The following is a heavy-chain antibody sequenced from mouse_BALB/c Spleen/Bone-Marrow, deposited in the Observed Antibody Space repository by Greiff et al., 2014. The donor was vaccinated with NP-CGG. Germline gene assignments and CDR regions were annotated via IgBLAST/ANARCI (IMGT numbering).Heavy chain of an antibody. D-gene: IGHD2-10*01. V-gene: IGHV14-1*02. CDR3: APYYGNYGFAY. CDR2: IDPENGYT. CDR1: GFNIKDYY. J-gene: IGHJ3*01. Sequence: EVKLVESGAELVRPGALVKLSCKGSGFNIKDYYMHWVKQRPEQGLEWIGWIDPENGYTIFDPKFQGKASITADTSSNTAYLQFSSLTSEDTAVYYCAPYYGNYGFAYWGQGTLVTVSA.